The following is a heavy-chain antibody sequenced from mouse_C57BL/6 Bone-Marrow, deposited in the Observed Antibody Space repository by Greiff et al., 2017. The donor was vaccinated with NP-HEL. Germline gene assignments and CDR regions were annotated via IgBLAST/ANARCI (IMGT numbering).Heavy chain of an antibody. Sequence: EVKLVESGGGLVQPKGSLKLSCAASGFSFNTYAMNWVRQAPGKGLERVARIRSKSNNYATYYADSVKDRFTISRDDSESMLYLQMNNLKTEDTAMYYCVRHLPFAYWGQGTLVTVSA. CDR2: IRSKSNNYAT. CDR1: GFSFNTYA. J-gene: IGHJ3*01. V-gene: IGHV10-1*01. CDR3: VRHLPFAY.